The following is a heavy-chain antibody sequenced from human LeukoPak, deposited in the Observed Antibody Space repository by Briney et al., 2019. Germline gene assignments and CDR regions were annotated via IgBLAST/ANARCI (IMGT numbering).Heavy chain of an antibody. J-gene: IGHJ4*02. CDR1: GGSISSYY. Sequence: SGTLSLTCTVSGGSISSYYWSWIRQPAGKGLEWIGRIYTSGSTNYNPSLKSRVTMSVDTSKNQFSLKLSSVTAADTAVYYCAGSVVRRGVTTSDYWGQGTLVTVSS. D-gene: IGHD4-17*01. CDR2: IYTSGST. V-gene: IGHV4-4*07. CDR3: AGSVVRRGVTTSDY.